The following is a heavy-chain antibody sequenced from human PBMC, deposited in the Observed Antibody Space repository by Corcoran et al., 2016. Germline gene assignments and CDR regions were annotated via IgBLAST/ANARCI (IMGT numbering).Heavy chain of an antibody. D-gene: IGHD6-19*01. CDR2: ISSSSSYI. Sequence: EVQLVESGGGLVKPGGSLRLSCAASGFTFSSYSMNWVRQAPGKGLEWVSSISSSSSYIYYADSVKGRFTISRDNAKNSLYLQMNSLRAEDTAVYYCARDPAVAGIYYFDYWGQGTLVTVSS. CDR3: ARDPAVAGIYYFDY. V-gene: IGHV3-21*01. J-gene: IGHJ4*02. CDR1: GFTFSSYS.